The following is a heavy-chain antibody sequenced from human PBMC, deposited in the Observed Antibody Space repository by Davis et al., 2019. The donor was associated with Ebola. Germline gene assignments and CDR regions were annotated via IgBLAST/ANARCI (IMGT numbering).Heavy chain of an antibody. CDR2: ISYDGSNK. CDR3: AKSGRGFDS. Sequence: GESLKISCAASGFTLSRNGMHWVRQAPGKGLEWVAVISYDGSNKYYADSVKGRFTISRDNSKNTLYLQMNSLRAEDTAVYYCAKSGRGFDSWGQGTLVTVSS. CDR1: GFTLSRNG. V-gene: IGHV3-30*19. J-gene: IGHJ4*02. D-gene: IGHD1-14*01.